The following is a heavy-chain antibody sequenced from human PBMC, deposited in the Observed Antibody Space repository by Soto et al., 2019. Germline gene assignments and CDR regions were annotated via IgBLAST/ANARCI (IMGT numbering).Heavy chain of an antibody. V-gene: IGHV3-53*03. Sequence: EVQLVESGGGLIQPGGSLRLSCAASGFNVSGTYMSWVRLPPGKGLEWVSLLYGTGSTHYPKSVKGRFTGSRDVSKNTLLLQTNNLRAEDSGMYYCVREDRVPFTTVCSVAYWGRGTLVTVSS. CDR1: GFNVSGTY. CDR2: LYGTGST. J-gene: IGHJ4*02. CDR3: VREDRVPFTTVCSVAY. D-gene: IGHD1-1*01.